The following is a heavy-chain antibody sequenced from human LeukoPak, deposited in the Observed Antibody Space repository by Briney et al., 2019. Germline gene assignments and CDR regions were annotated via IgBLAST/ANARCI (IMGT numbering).Heavy chain of an antibody. Sequence: PGGSLRLSCAASGFTFSDHYMDWVRQAPGKGLEWVGHIRNKANTYTTFYAASVKGRFTISRDDSKNSLYLQMNSLKTEDTAVYCCADLGATLWGQGTLVTVSS. D-gene: IGHD1-26*01. CDR1: GFTFSDHY. V-gene: IGHV3-72*01. CDR3: ADLGATL. CDR2: IRNKANTYTT. J-gene: IGHJ4*02.